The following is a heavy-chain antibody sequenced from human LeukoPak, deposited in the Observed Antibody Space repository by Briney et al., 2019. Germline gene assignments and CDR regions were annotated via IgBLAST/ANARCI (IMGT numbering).Heavy chain of an antibody. Sequence: GGSLRLSCAVSGFTFSSYWMSWVRQAPGKGLEWVAVIWYDGSNKYYADSVKGRFTISRDNSKNTLYLQMNSLRAEDTAVYYCARDQILRRGYSYGFDYWGQGTLVTVSS. CDR3: ARDQILRRGYSYGFDY. CDR2: IWYDGSNK. CDR1: GFTFSSYW. V-gene: IGHV3-33*08. D-gene: IGHD5-18*01. J-gene: IGHJ4*02.